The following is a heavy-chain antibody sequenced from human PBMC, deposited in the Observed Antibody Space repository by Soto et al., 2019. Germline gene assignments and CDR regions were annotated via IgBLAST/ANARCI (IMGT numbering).Heavy chain of an antibody. V-gene: IGHV3-66*01. J-gene: IGHJ2*01. D-gene: IGHD1-26*01. Sequence: EVQLVESGGGLVQPGGSLRLSCAASGFTVSSNYMSWVRQAPGKGLEWVSVIYSGGSTYYADSVKGRFTISRDNSKNTLYLQMSSLRAEDTAVYYWARVEWELLRKEDWSFDLWGRGTLVTVSS. CDR1: GFTVSSNY. CDR2: IYSGGST. CDR3: ARVEWELLRKEDWSFDL.